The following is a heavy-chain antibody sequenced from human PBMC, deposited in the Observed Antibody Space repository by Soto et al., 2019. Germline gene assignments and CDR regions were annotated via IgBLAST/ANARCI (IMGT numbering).Heavy chain of an antibody. J-gene: IGHJ6*02. V-gene: IGHV3-13*01. Sequence: GGSLRLSCAASGFTFSSYDMHWVRQATGKGLEWVSAIGTAGDTYYPGSVKGRFTISRENAKNSLYLQMNSLRAGDTAVYYCLRGRRRDLLEGWYYYYGMDVWGQGTTVTVSS. D-gene: IGHD3-10*01. CDR3: LRGRRRDLLEGWYYYYGMDV. CDR2: IGTAGDT. CDR1: GFTFSSYD.